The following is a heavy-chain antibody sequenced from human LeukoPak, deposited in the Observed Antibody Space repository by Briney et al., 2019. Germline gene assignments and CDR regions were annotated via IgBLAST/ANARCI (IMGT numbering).Heavy chain of an antibody. V-gene: IGHV3-53*01. Sequence: GGSLRLSCAASGFTVSSNYMSWVRQAPGKGLEWVSVIYSGGSAYYADSVKGRFTISRDNSQNTLYLQMNSLRAEDAAVYYCARDYADYVGYFFFDYWGQGTLVTVSS. CDR2: IYSGGSA. CDR3: ARDYADYVGYFFFDY. CDR1: GFTVSSNY. J-gene: IGHJ4*02. D-gene: IGHD4-17*01.